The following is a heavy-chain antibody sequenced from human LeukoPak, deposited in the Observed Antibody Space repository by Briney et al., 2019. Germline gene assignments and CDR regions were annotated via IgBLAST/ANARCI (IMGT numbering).Heavy chain of an antibody. CDR1: EFTFSSYN. D-gene: IGHD3-3*01. V-gene: IGHV3-21*06. CDR3: AREIFWSGYFSNLHFDY. CDR2: ISSSSSYI. J-gene: IGHJ4*02. Sequence: PGGSLRLSCVASEFTFSSYNMNWVRQAPGKGLEWVSSISSSSSYIYYADSVRGRFTISRDNAKNSLYLQMNNLRPEDTAVYYYAREIFWSGYFSNLHFDYWGQGTLVTVSS.